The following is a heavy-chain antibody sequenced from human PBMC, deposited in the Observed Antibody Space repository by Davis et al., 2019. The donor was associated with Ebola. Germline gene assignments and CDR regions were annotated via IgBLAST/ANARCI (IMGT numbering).Heavy chain of an antibody. J-gene: IGHJ6*02. D-gene: IGHD2-8*02. CDR1: GFTFSSYS. CDR3: ARDYCTGGVCYAGGPDYYYYGMDV. V-gene: IGHV3-21*04. Sequence: GESLKISCAASGFTFSSYSMNWVRQAPGKGLEWVSSISSSSSYIYYADSVKGRFTISRDNAKNSLYLQMNSLRAEDTAVYYCARDYCTGGVCYAGGPDYYYYGMDVWGQGTTVTVSS. CDR2: ISSSSSYI.